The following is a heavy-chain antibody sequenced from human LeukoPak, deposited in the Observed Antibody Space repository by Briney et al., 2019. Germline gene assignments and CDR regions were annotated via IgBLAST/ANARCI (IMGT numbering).Heavy chain of an antibody. CDR1: GGSISSGGYY. Sequence: SQTLSLTCTVSGGSISSGGYYWSWIRQPPRKGLEWIGYIYHSGSTYYNPSLKSRVTISVDRSKNQFSLKLSSVTAADTAVYYCARVSSSSGKGLSPMDVWGKGTTVTVSS. J-gene: IGHJ6*04. CDR2: IYHSGST. D-gene: IGHD6-6*01. V-gene: IGHV4-30-2*01. CDR3: ARVSSSSGKGLSPMDV.